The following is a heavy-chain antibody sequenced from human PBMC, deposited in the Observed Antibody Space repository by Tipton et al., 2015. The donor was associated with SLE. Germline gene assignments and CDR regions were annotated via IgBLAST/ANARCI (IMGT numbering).Heavy chain of an antibody. CDR2: IYYSGST. J-gene: IGHJ3*02. Sequence: PGLVKPSETLSLTCAVSGYSISSSYYWGWIRQPPGKGLEWLGYIYYSGSTNYNPSLKSRVTISVDTSKNQFSLKLSSVTAADTAVYYCARVDGSGPDAFDIWGQGTMVTVSS. D-gene: IGHD3-10*01. CDR3: ARVDGSGPDAFDI. V-gene: IGHV4-61*01. CDR1: GYSISSSYY.